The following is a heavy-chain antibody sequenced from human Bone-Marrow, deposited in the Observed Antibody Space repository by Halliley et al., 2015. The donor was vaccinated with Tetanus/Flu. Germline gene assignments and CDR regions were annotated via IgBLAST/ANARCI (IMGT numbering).Heavy chain of an antibody. D-gene: IGHD3-10*01. CDR3: AKDSGWTSVY. V-gene: IGHV3-23*01. J-gene: IGHJ4*02. CDR2: ISEDDGST. Sequence: KGLGWVSGISEDDGSTFYADSVKGRFIISRDNSKNTLYLQMNSLGVEDTAVYYCAKDSGWTSVYWGQGTQVTVSS.